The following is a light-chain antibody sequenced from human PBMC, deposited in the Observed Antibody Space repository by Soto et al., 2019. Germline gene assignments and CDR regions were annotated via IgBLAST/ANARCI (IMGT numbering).Light chain of an antibody. V-gene: IGKV3-15*01. CDR1: QSVGSL. J-gene: IGKJ1*01. Sequence: EIVMTQSPATLSVSPGERATLSCRASQSVGSLLAWYQQKPGQAPRLLIYGASTRATGIPARFSGSGSGTEFTLTISSLQSEDFAVYFCQQHNNWPRTFGQGTKVEIK. CDR2: GAS. CDR3: QQHNNWPRT.